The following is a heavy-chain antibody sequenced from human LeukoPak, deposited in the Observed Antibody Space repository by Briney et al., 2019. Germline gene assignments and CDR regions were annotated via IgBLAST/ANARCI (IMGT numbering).Heavy chain of an antibody. J-gene: IGHJ4*02. V-gene: IGHV3-7*04. CDR1: GFTFSSYW. CDR3: AGGYD. D-gene: IGHD5-12*01. CDR2: IKEDGSEK. Sequence: PGGSLRLSCAASGFTFSSYWISWVRQAPGKGLEWVANIKEDGSEKYYVDSVKGRFTISRDNAKDSLYLQMNSLRAEDTAVYYCAGGYDWGQGTLVTASS.